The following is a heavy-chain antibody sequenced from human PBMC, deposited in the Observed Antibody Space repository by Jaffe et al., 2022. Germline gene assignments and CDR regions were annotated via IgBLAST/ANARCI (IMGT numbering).Heavy chain of an antibody. Sequence: QVTLRESGPALVKPTQTLTLTCTFSGFSLSTSGMCVSWIRQPPGKALEWLALIDWDDDKYYSTSLKTRLTISKDTSKNQVVLTMTNMDPVDTATYYCARTFSSSWTLRLLPSYYMDVWGKGTTVTVSS. J-gene: IGHJ6*03. CDR2: IDWDDDK. V-gene: IGHV2-70*01. CDR1: GFSLSTSGMC. CDR3: ARTFSSSWTLRLLPSYYMDV. D-gene: IGHD6-13*01.